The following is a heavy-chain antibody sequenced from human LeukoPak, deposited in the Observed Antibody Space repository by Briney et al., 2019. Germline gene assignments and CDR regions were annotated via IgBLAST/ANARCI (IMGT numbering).Heavy chain of an antibody. J-gene: IGHJ5*02. CDR2: INTDTRNP. V-gene: IGHV7-4-1*02. D-gene: IGHD2-15*01. CDR3: ARGVHELLREKHHNWFDP. CDR1: GYTFTNYA. Sequence: GASVKVSCKASGYTFTNYAMVWLRQAPEQGLEWMGWINTDTRNPTYAQGFTGRFVFSLDTSVSTAYLQINNLEADDTAVYYCARGVHELLREKHHNWFDPWGQGTLVTVSS.